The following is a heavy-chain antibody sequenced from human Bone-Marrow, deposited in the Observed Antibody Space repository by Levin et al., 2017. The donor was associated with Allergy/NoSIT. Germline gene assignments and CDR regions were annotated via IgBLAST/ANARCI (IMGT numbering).Heavy chain of an antibody. CDR1: GYTFTSYW. CDR3: ARLGCSTSSCYYYYYMDV. J-gene: IGHJ6*03. CDR2: IYPGDSDT. Sequence: GESLKISCKTSGYTFTSYWIGWVRQMPGKGLEWMGIIYPGDSDTRYSPSFQGQVTISADKSISTAYLQWSSLKASDTAMYYCARLGCSTSSCYYYYYMDVWGKGTTVTVSS. V-gene: IGHV5-51*01. D-gene: IGHD2-2*01.